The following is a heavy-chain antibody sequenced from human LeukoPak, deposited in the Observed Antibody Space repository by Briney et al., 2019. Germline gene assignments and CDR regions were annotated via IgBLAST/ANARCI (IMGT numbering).Heavy chain of an antibody. Sequence: ASVKVSRKTSGYTFMNYGINWVRQAPGKGLEWMGWISSYTVNKTSAQKFQGRVTLTTDTSTNTVSLELRRLTFDDTAVYYCARGHHDIGTTGTFDVWGQGTRVIVSS. V-gene: IGHV1-18*01. CDR2: ISSYTVNK. CDR3: ARGHHDIGTTGTFDV. D-gene: IGHD1/OR15-1a*01. J-gene: IGHJ3*01. CDR1: GYTFMNYG.